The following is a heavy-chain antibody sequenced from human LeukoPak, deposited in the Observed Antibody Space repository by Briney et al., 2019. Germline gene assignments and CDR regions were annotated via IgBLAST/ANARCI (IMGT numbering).Heavy chain of an antibody. V-gene: IGHV4-34*01. D-gene: IGHD4-23*01. CDR2: INHGGST. CDR1: GGSFSGYY. Sequence: SETLSLTCAVYGGSFSGYYWSWIRQPPGKGLEWIGEINHGGSTNYNPSLKSRVTISVDTSKNQFSLKLSSVTAADTAVYYCASVVTSIWGQGTMVTVSS. CDR3: ASVVTSI. J-gene: IGHJ3*02.